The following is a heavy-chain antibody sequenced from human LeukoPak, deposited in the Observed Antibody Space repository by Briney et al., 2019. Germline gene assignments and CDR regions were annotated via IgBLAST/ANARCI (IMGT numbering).Heavy chain of an antibody. J-gene: IGHJ4*02. Sequence: GGSLRLSCAGSGFTVSSYAMSWVRQAPGKGLEWVSAISESGGYTKYADPVKGRFTISRDNSKNTLYLQMNSLKAEDTAAYYCATEDSSDYYSFDYWGQGTLVTVSS. CDR3: ATEDSSDYYSFDY. CDR1: GFTVSSYA. D-gene: IGHD3-22*01. CDR2: ISESGGYT. V-gene: IGHV3-23*01.